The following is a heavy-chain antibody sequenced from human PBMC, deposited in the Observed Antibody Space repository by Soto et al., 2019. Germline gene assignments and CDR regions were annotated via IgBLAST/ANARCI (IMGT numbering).Heavy chain of an antibody. CDR3: ARGSGWYASDY. V-gene: IGHV4-34*01. D-gene: IGHD6-19*01. CDR2: INHSGST. Sequence: SETLSLTCAVYGGSFSGYYWSWIRQPPGKGLEWIGEINHSGSTNYNPSLKSRVTISVDTSKNQFSLKLSSVTAADTAVYYCARGSGWYASDYWGHVTLVTVSS. CDR1: GGSFSGYY. J-gene: IGHJ4*01.